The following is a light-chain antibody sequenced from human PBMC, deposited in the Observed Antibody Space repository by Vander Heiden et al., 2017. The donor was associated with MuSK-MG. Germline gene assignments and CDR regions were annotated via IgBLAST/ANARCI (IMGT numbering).Light chain of an antibody. CDR2: GNS. Sequence: QSVLTQPPSVSGAPGQRVPISCTGSSSNIGAGYDVHWYQQLPGTAHKLLIYGNSNRPSGVPDRFSGSKSGTSASLAITGLQAEDEADYYCQSYDSSLSGYVVFGGGTKLTVL. CDR1: SSNIGAGYD. V-gene: IGLV1-40*01. J-gene: IGLJ2*01. CDR3: QSYDSSLSGYVV.